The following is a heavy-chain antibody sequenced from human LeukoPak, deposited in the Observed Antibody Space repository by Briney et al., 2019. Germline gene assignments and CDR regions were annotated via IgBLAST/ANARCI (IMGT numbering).Heavy chain of an antibody. D-gene: IGHD5-12*01. V-gene: IGHV3-7*01. Sequence: GGSLRLSCAASGYTFSNYWMTWVRQAPGKGLEWVAHINQDGSEEHYMDSVKARFTISRDNAKNSLSLQMNSPRAEDTAVYYCVRDGGVSGYDLLDYWGQGTLVTVSS. CDR1: GYTFSNYW. J-gene: IGHJ4*02. CDR3: VRDGGVSGYDLLDY. CDR2: INQDGSEE.